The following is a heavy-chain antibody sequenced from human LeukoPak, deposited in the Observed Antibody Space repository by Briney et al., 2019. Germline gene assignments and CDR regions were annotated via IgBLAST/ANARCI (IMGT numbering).Heavy chain of an antibody. Sequence: GGSLRLSCAASGFTVSSNYMSWVRQAPGKGLEWVSVIYSGGSTYYADSVKGRFTISRDNSKNTLYLQMNSLRAEDTAVYYCARTPYYYDSSGYYVDYWGQGTLVTVSS. CDR3: ARTPYYYDSSGYYVDY. CDR1: GFTVSSNY. CDR2: IYSGGST. J-gene: IGHJ4*02. D-gene: IGHD3-22*01. V-gene: IGHV3-66*01.